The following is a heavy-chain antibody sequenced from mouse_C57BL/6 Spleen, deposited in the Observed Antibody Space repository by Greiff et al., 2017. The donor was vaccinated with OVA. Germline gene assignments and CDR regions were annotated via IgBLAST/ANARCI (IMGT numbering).Heavy chain of an antibody. CDR2: ISSGSSTI. Sequence: EVQLQESGGGLVKPGGSLKLSCAASGFTFSDYGMHWVRQAPEKGLEWVAYISSGSSTIYYADTVKGRFTISRDNAKNTLFLQMTSLRSEDTAMYYCARYGYYFDYWGQGTTLTVSS. V-gene: IGHV5-17*01. CDR3: ARYGYYFDY. CDR1: GFTFSDYG. J-gene: IGHJ2*01. D-gene: IGHD2-2*01.